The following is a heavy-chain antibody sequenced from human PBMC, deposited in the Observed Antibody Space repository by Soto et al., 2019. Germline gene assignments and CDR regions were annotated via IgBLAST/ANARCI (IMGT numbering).Heavy chain of an antibody. V-gene: IGHV3-30*18. CDR1: GFTFSNFG. CDR3: AKPPPHKDHDRSGLFEY. CDR2: ISFDGNKK. Sequence: QVQLVESGGGVVRPGRSLRLSCAASGFTFSNFGIHWVRQAPGKGLEWVAVISFDGNKKFYADSVKGRFTISRDNSKNTVYMQMNSLRTEDTAVYYCAKPPPHKDHDRSGLFEYWGQGVLVTVSS. J-gene: IGHJ4*02. D-gene: IGHD3-22*01.